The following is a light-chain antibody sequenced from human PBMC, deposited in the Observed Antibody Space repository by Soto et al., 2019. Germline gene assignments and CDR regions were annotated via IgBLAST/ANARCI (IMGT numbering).Light chain of an antibody. Sequence: DIQMTQSPSTLSASIGDRVTITCRASQNINNWIAWYQQKPGKAPKFLIYDASTLESGVPSRFSGSGFGTEFSLTISSLKPDDFGSYYCQHMRTFGQGPKVEMK. J-gene: IGKJ1*01. CDR1: QNINNW. V-gene: IGKV1-5*01. CDR3: QHMRT. CDR2: DAS.